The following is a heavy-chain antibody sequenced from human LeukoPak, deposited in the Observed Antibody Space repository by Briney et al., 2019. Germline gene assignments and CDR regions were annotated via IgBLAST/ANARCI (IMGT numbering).Heavy chain of an antibody. D-gene: IGHD4-17*01. CDR3: AREDYGYHSPFDY. V-gene: IGHV3-48*03. Sequence: GGSLRLSCVASGFTFSSYEMNWVRQAPGKGLEWIAYINSIDSTVSYADSVKGRFTISRDNAKNSLYLQMSSLRPEDTADYYCAREDYGYHSPFDYWGQGTLVTVSS. J-gene: IGHJ4*02. CDR1: GFTFSSYE. CDR2: INSIDSTV.